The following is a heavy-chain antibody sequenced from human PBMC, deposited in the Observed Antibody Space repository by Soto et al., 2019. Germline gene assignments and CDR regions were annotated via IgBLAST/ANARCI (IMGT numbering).Heavy chain of an antibody. D-gene: IGHD1-1*01. J-gene: IGHJ3*01. CDR3: ATWHEREHAYDV. V-gene: IGHV3-30*03. CDR1: GFTFSNYG. Sequence: QVQLVESGGGVVQPGRSLRLSCAASGFTFSNYGMHWVRQAPGKGLEWVAFVSYDGSNEYYADSVKGRFTVSRDNTKTTVYLQMNDLRPDDTAVYYCATWHEREHAYDVWGQGTTVTVSS. CDR2: VSYDGSNE.